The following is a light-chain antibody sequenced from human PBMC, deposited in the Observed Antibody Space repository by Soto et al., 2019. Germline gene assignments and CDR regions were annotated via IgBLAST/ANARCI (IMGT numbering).Light chain of an antibody. Sequence: DIVMTQAPDSLAASLGAIVTINCKSSRNLLYNDKNYVAWYQQRPGQAPKLLIYWASTRESEVPVRISGSGSVTDFRLTIRDLQVADAAVYYCQQFYTTPRTFGQGTRVEI. V-gene: IGKV4-1*01. J-gene: IGKJ2*01. CDR2: WAS. CDR1: RNLLYNDKNY. CDR3: QQFYTTPRT.